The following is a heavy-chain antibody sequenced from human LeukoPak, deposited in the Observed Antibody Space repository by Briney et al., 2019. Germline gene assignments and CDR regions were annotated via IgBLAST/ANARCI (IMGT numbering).Heavy chain of an antibody. CDR1: GFTFSTYG. V-gene: IGHV3-53*01. J-gene: IGHJ5*02. CDR3: ARVKRNWFDP. CDR2: IYSGGST. Sequence: GGSLRLSCAASGFTFSTYGVYWVRQAPGKGLEWVSVIYSGGSTYYADSVKGRFTISRDNSKNTLYLQMNSLRAEDTAVYYCARVKRNWFDPWGQGTLVTVSS.